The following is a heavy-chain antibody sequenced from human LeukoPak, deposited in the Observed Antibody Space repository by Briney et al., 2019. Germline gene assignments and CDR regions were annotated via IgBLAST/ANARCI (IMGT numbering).Heavy chain of an antibody. Sequence: PGGSLRLSCAASGFTFSSYAMHWVRQAPGKGLEWVAVISYDGRNKYYADSVKGRFTISRDNSKDTLYMQMNSLRAEDTAVYYCAREQGSVDAFDIWGQGTMVTVSS. CDR2: ISYDGRNK. V-gene: IGHV3-30*04. J-gene: IGHJ3*02. CDR3: AREQGSVDAFDI. CDR1: GFTFSSYA.